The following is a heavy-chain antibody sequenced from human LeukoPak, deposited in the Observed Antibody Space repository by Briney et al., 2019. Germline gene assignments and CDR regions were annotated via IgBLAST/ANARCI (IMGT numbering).Heavy chain of an antibody. V-gene: IGHV3-66*01. D-gene: IGHD3-3*01. CDR1: GFTVSSNY. CDR3: AREARITIFGVVTYYFDY. CDR2: IYSGGST. J-gene: IGHJ4*02. Sequence: GGSLRLSCAASGFTVSSNYMSWVRQAPGKGLEWVSVIYSGGSTYYAGSVKGRFTISRDNSKNTLYLQMNSLRAEDTAVYYCAREARITIFGVVTYYFDYWGQGTLVTVSS.